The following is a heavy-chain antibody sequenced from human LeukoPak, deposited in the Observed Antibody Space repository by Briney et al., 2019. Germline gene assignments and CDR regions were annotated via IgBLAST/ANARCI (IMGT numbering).Heavy chain of an antibody. CDR3: AISIAAAGFEYFQH. J-gene: IGHJ1*01. CDR1: GGSISSYY. V-gene: IGHV4-59*01. CDR2: IYYSGST. D-gene: IGHD6-13*01. Sequence: SETLSLTCTVSGGSISSYYWSWIRQPPGKGLEWIGYIYYSGSTNYNPSLKSRVTISVDTSKNQFSLKLSSVTAADTAVYYCAISIAAAGFEYFQHWGQGTLVTVSS.